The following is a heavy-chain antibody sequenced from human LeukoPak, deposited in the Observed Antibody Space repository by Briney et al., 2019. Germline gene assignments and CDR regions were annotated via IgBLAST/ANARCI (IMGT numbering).Heavy chain of an antibody. CDR1: GFTFSSYA. J-gene: IGHJ4*02. CDR3: AKDLGQQLVFDY. Sequence: GGSLRLSCAASGFTFSSYAMSWARQAPGKGLEWVSAISGSGGSTYYADSVKGRFTISRDNSKNTLYLQMNSLRAEDTAVYYCAKDLGQQLVFDYWGQGTLVTVSS. V-gene: IGHV3-23*01. D-gene: IGHD6-13*01. CDR2: ISGSGGST.